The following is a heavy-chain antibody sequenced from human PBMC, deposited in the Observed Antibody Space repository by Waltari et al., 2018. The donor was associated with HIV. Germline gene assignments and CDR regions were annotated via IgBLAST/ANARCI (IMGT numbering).Heavy chain of an antibody. D-gene: IGHD3-22*01. CDR1: GFTFSSYS. Sequence: EVQLVESGGGLVKPGGSLRLSCAASGFTFSSYSMKWVRQAPGKGLEWVSSISSSSSYINYADSVKGRFTITRDNAKNSLYLQMNSLRAEDTSVYYCARSKNYYDSQDAFDIWGQGTMVTVSS. J-gene: IGHJ3*02. CDR2: ISSSSSYI. V-gene: IGHV3-21*01. CDR3: ARSKNYYDSQDAFDI.